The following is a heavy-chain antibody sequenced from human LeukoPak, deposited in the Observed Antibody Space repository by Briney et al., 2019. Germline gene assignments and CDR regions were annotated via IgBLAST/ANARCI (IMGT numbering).Heavy chain of an antibody. CDR1: GFNFNYFA. D-gene: IGHD4-23*01. V-gene: IGHV3-23*01. Sequence: PGGSLRLSCSASGFNFNYFAMSWIRQAPGKRLEWVSTIGDSGSGGSYADSVRGRFTISRDNSKNIVYLQMHSLRVDDSAVYYCSRITYGGNSGYHFDYWGQGTLVTVSS. CDR2: IGDSGSGG. J-gene: IGHJ4*02. CDR3: SRITYGGNSGYHFDY.